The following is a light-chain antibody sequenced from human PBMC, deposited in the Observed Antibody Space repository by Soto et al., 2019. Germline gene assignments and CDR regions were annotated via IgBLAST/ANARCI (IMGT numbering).Light chain of an antibody. V-gene: IGLV1-44*01. Sequence: QSVLTQPPSASGTPGQRVTISCSGSSSNIGSNSVYWYQQLPGAAPKVLIYVNDKRPSGVPDRFSGSNSGTSASLTISGLQSEDEADYYCVAWDDNLDAHVFGTGTKVTVL. J-gene: IGLJ1*01. CDR2: VND. CDR3: VAWDDNLDAHV. CDR1: SSNIGSNS.